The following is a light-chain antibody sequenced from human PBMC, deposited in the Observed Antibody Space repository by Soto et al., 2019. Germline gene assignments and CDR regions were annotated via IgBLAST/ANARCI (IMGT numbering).Light chain of an antibody. CDR1: QSFSSN. Sequence: EIVMTQSPATLSVSQGERATLASWASQSFSSNLAWYQQKPGQAPRLLIYGASTRATGIPARFSGSGSGTDFTLTISRLEPEDFAVYYCQQYGSSQITFGQGTRLEI. V-gene: IGKV3-15*01. CDR2: GAS. CDR3: QQYGSSQIT. J-gene: IGKJ5*01.